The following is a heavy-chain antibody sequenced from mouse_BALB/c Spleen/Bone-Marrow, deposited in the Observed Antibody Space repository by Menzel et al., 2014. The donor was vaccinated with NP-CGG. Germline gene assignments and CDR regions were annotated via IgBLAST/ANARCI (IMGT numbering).Heavy chain of an antibody. D-gene: IGHD2-4*01. CDR3: ARGDDYVSWFAY. V-gene: IGHV5-6-3*01. CDR2: INXNGGYT. J-gene: IGHJ3*01. CDR1: GFTFSNYG. Sequence: EVQLQESGGGSVQPGGSLKLSCAASGFTFSNYGMSWVRQTPXKRLELVANINXNGGYTYYPDSVKGRFTISRDNAKNTLYLQMSSLKSEDTAMYYCARGDDYVSWFAYWGQGTLVTVSA.